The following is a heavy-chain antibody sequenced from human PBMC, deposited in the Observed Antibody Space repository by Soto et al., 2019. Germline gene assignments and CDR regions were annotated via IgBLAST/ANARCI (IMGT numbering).Heavy chain of an antibody. CDR2: MNPNSGNT. J-gene: IGHJ5*02. CDR3: ARIHSYCSGGSCYVPA. CDR1: GYTFTSYD. Sequence: QVQLVQSGAEVKKPGASVKVSCKASGYTFTSYDINWVRQATGQGLEWMGWMNPNSGNTGYAQKFQGRVTMTRNTAISTAYMELSSLRSEDTAVYYCARIHSYCSGGSCYVPAWGQGTLVTVSS. D-gene: IGHD2-15*01. V-gene: IGHV1-8*01.